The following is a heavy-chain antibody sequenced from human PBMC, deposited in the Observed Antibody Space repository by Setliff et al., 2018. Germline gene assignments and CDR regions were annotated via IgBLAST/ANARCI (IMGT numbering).Heavy chain of an antibody. CDR1: GYTFTTYY. Sequence: ASVKVSCKASGYTFTTYYFHWVRQAPGQGLEWMGIISPSGGSTSYAQKFQGRVTMTRDTSISTAYMELSRLRSDDTAVYYCARVCSSSWLVVNWFDPWGQGTLVTVSS. V-gene: IGHV1-46*01. CDR3: ARVCSSSWLVVNWFDP. CDR2: ISPSGGST. J-gene: IGHJ5*02. D-gene: IGHD6-13*01.